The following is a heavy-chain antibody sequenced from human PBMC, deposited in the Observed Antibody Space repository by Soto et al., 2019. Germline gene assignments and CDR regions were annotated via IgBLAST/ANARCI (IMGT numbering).Heavy chain of an antibody. CDR3: AREWELLAFDY. D-gene: IGHD1-26*01. Sequence: GGSLRLSCAASGFTFSSYSMNWFRQAPGKGLEWVSSISSSSSYIYYADSVKGRFTISRDNAKNSLYLQMNSLRAEDTAVYYCAREWELLAFDYWGQGTLVTVSS. CDR2: ISSSSSYI. V-gene: IGHV3-21*01. CDR1: GFTFSSYS. J-gene: IGHJ4*02.